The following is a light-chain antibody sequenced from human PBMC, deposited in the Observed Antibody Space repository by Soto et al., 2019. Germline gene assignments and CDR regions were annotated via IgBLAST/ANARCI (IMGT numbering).Light chain of an antibody. CDR3: QQRSNWPPS. CDR2: DAS. V-gene: IGKV3-11*01. CDR1: QSVSSY. Sequence: ETVMTQSPATLSVSPVEIATLSFMASQSVSSYLAWYQQKPGQAPRLLIYDASNRATGIPARFSGSGSGTDFTLTISSLEPEDFAVYYCQQRSNWPPSFGPGTKVEIK. J-gene: IGKJ3*01.